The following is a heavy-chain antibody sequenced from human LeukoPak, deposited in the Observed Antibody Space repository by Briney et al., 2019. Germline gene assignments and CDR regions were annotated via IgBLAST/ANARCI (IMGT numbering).Heavy chain of an antibody. D-gene: IGHD2-21*02. CDR2: IDTRRST. CDR1: GGSISSGNYY. CDR3: ARVTCGGDCRAHYYYYYMDV. V-gene: IGHV4-61*02. Sequence: SETLSLTCTASGGSISSGNYYWSWIPQPAGKGLEWIGRIDTRRSTKYTPSLKSRVTMLVDTSKNQFSLKLSSVTAANAAVYYCARVTCGGDCRAHYYYYYMDVWGKGTTVTISS. J-gene: IGHJ6*03.